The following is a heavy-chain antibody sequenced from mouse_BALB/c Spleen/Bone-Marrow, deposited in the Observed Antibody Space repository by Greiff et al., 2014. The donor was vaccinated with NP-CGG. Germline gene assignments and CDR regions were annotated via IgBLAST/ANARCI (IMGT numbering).Heavy chain of an antibody. CDR3: ARYYCGSSYFDY. D-gene: IGHD1-1*01. V-gene: IGHV14-3*02. CDR2: IDPANGNT. J-gene: IGHJ2*01. Sequence: EVKLVESGAELVKPGASVKLSCTASGLNIKDTYMHWVKQRPEQGLEWIGRIDPANGNTKYDPKFQGKATITADTSSNTAYLQLSSLTSEDTAVYYCARYYCGSSYFDYWGQGTTLTVSS. CDR1: GLNIKDTY.